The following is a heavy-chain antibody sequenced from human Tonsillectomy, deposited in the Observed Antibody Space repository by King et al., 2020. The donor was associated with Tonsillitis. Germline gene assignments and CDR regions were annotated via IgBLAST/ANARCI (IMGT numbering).Heavy chain of an antibody. V-gene: IGHV1-46*01. CDR2: INPSGGST. CDR3: AGGGHIYYFDF. CDR1: GYTFTTYY. J-gene: IGHJ4*02. D-gene: IGHD3-16*01. Sequence: VQLVESGAEVKKPGASVKVSCKASGYTFTTYYMHWVRQAPGQGLEWMGIINPSGGSTTYAQKFQGRVTMTRDTSTSTVYMELSSLTSEDTAVYYCAGGGHIYYFDFWGRGTLVTVSS.